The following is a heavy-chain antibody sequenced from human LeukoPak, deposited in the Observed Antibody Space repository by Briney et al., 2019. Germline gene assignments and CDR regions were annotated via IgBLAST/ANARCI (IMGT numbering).Heavy chain of an antibody. Sequence: PGGSLRLSCAASGFIFSSYGMHWVRQAPGKGLEWVADIWFDGSNKYYADSVKGRFTISRDNSKNTLYLQMNSLRAEDTAVYYCARVWNQYFDYWGQGTLVTVSS. V-gene: IGHV3-33*01. CDR1: GFIFSSYG. D-gene: IGHD1-14*01. CDR3: ARVWNQYFDY. J-gene: IGHJ4*02. CDR2: IWFDGSNK.